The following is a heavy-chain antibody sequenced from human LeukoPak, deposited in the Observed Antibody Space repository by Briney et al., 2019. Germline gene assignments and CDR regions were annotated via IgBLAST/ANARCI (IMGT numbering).Heavy chain of an antibody. D-gene: IGHD5-24*01. CDR3: ARIEMATSHFDY. CDR2: IHSGGST. J-gene: IGHJ4*02. CDR1: GFTVSSNY. Sequence: GGSLRLSCAASGFTVSSNYMSWVRQAPGKGLEWVSVIHSGGSTYYADSVKGRFTISRDNSKNTLYLQMNSLRAEDTAVYYCARIEMATSHFDYWGQGTLVTVSS. V-gene: IGHV3-66*02.